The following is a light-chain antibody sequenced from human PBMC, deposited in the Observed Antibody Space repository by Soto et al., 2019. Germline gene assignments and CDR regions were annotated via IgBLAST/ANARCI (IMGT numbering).Light chain of an antibody. CDR1: RSISRY. CDR3: QQSYDLPRT. CDR2: AAS. V-gene: IGKV1-39*01. Sequence: DIQMTQSPSSLSASVGDRVNMTCRASRSISRYLSWYQQKPGKAPNLLIYAASSLQSGVPSRFSGAGSGTDFTLTIANLHPEDFATYYCQQSYDLPRTFGQGTKLEIK. J-gene: IGKJ2*01.